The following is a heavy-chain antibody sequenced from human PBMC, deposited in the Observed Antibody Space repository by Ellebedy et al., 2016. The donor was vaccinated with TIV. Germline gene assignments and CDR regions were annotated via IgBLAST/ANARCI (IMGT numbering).Heavy chain of an antibody. Sequence: SETLSLTXAVSGGSISSNYWWSWARQPPGKGLEWSGEIYHTGSTNYTTSLKSRVTISVDKSRSQFSLWLSSVTAAYTAVYYCARGRPYDSWGQGTLVTVSS. CDR1: GGSISSNYW. J-gene: IGHJ4*02. V-gene: IGHV4-4*02. CDR3: ARGRPYDS. CDR2: IYHTGST.